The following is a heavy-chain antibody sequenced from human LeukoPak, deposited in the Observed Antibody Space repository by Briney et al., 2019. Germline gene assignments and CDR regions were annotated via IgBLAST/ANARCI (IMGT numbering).Heavy chain of an antibody. CDR1: GGTFSSYA. V-gene: IGHV1-69*13. D-gene: IGHD4-23*01. CDR3: ARVLDGDYGGFGYFDY. CDR2: IIPIFGTA. J-gene: IGHJ4*02. Sequence: ASVKVSCKASGGTFSSYAISWVRQAPGQGLEWMGGIIPIFGTASYAQKFQGRVTITADESTSTAYMELSSLRSEDTAVYYCARVLDGDYGGFGYFDYWGQGTLVTVSS.